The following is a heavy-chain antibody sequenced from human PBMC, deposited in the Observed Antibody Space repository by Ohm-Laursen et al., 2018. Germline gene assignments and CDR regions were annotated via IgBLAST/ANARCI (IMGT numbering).Heavy chain of an antibody. CDR2: ISYDGKKQ. CDR3: AKTWLFRGYDYYFDY. Sequence: SLRLSCAASGFTFSTYSMNWVRQAPGKGLEWVAVISYDGKKQYYGDSVKGRFTISRDNSKNTLYLQMNSLRAEDTAVYYCAKTWLFRGYDYYFDYWGQGTLVTVSS. CDR1: GFTFSTYS. D-gene: IGHD5-12*01. J-gene: IGHJ4*02. V-gene: IGHV3-30*18.